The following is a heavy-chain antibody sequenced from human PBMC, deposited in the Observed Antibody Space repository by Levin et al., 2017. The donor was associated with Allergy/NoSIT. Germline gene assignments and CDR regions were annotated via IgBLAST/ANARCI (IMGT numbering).Heavy chain of an antibody. CDR2: IIPILGIA. V-gene: IGHV1-69*04. CDR1: GGTFSSYA. Sequence: VASVKVSCKASGGTFSSYAISWVRQAPGQGLEWMGRIIPILGIANYAQKFQGRVTITADKSTSTAYMELSSLRSEDTAVYYCARDPPTSSSPSYLFDYWGQGTLVTVSS. J-gene: IGHJ4*02. D-gene: IGHD6-13*01. CDR3: ARDPPTSSSPSYLFDY.